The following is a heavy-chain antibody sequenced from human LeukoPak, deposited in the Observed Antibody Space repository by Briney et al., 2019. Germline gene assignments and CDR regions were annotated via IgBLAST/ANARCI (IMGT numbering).Heavy chain of an antibody. CDR1: GFTFSSYA. V-gene: IGHV3-48*04. CDR2: ISSSSTI. CDR3: ASLSLRWSDY. J-gene: IGHJ4*02. Sequence: PGGSLRLSCAASGFTFSSYAMSWVRQAPGKGLEWVSYISSSSTIYYADSVKGRFTISRDNAKNSLYLQMNSLRAEDTAVYYCASLSLRWSDYWGQGTLVTVSS. D-gene: IGHD4-23*01.